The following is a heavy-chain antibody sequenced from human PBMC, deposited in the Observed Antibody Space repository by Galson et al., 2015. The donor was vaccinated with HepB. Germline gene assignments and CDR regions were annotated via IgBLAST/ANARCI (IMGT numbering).Heavy chain of an antibody. CDR1: GFIFGDYA. CDR3: ALSSGWFGY. V-gene: IGHV3-49*04. D-gene: IGHD6-19*01. CDR2: IRSKTYGATT. Sequence: SLRLSCAGSGFIFGDYAMAWVRQAPGKGLEWVGYIRSKTYGATTQYAASLKDRFTISRDDSKSIAYLQMNSLKTEDTAVYYCALSSGWFGYWGQGTLVTVSS. J-gene: IGHJ5*01.